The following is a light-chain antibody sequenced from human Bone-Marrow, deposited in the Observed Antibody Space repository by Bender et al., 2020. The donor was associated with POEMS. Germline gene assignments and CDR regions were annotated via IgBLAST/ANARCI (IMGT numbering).Light chain of an antibody. Sequence: QSALTQPPSASGSPGQSVTISCTGTSSDVGEYNYVSWYQQHPGEAPKLMIYEVTKRPSGVPDRFSGSKSGNTASLTISGLQAEDEANYYCCSYAGSSTTVFGGGTKLTVL. J-gene: IGLJ3*02. CDR2: EVT. CDR1: SSDVGEYNY. CDR3: CSYAGSSTTV. V-gene: IGLV2-8*01.